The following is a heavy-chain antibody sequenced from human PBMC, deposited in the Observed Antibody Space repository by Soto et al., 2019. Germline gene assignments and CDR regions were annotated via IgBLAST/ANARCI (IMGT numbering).Heavy chain of an antibody. J-gene: IGHJ4*02. CDR1: GFTFSSYA. CDR3: ARLGGNYYFDY. Sequence: GESLKISCAASGFTFSSYAMHWVRQAPGKGLEYVSAISSNGGSTYYANSVKGRFTISRDNSKNTLYLQMGSLRAEDMAVYYCARLGGNYYFDYWGQGTLVTVSS. D-gene: IGHD2-21*02. CDR2: ISSNGGST. V-gene: IGHV3-64*01.